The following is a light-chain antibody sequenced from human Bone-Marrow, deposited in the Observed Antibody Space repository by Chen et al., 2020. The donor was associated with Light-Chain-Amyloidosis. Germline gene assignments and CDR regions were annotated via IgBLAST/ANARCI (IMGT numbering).Light chain of an antibody. CDR2: RDT. CDR1: DLPTKY. CDR3: QSADSSGTYEVI. V-gene: IGLV3-25*03. Sequence: SYELTQPPSVSVSPGQTARITCSGDDLPTKYAYWYQQKPGQAPVLVIHRDTERPSGISERVSGSSSGTTATLTLSGVQAEDEADYPCQSADSSGTYEVIFGGGTKLTVL. J-gene: IGLJ2*01.